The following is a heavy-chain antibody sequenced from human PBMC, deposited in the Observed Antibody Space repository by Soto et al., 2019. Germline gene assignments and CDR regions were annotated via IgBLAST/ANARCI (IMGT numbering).Heavy chain of an antibody. CDR1: GFTFSNFA. J-gene: IGHJ4*02. Sequence: GGSLRLSCAASGFTFSNFAMSWVRQAPGKGLEWVAFISNDGSNKYYADSVKGRFTISRDNSKNTLYLQMNSLRAEDTAVYYCAKGCGNYWSFDYWGQGTLVTVSS. D-gene: IGHD1-26*01. CDR3: AKGCGNYWSFDY. V-gene: IGHV3-30*18. CDR2: ISNDGSNK.